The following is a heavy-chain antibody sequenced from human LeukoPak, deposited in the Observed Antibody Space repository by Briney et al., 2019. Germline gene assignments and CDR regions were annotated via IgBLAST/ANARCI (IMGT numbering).Heavy chain of an antibody. J-gene: IGHJ6*02. D-gene: IGHD2-2*01. CDR2: FDPEDGET. V-gene: IGHV1-24*01. CDR3: ATVKVVPAAVYYYGMDV. CDR1: GYTLTELS. Sequence: GASVKVSCKVSGYTLTELSMHWVRQAPGKGLEWMGGFDPEDGETIYAQKFQGRVTMTEDTSTDTAYMELSSLRSEDTAVYYCATVKVVPAAVYYYGMDVWGQGITVTVSS.